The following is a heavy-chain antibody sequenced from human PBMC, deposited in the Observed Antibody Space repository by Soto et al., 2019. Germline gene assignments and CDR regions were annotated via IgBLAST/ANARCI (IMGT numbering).Heavy chain of an antibody. CDR1: GGSISSGGYY. CDR3: ARDKAVPLRLGYYYYMDV. CDR2: IYYSGST. Sequence: TLSLTCTVSGGSISSGGYYWSWIRQHPGKGLEWIGYIYYSGSTYYNPSLKSRVTISVDTSKNQFSLKLSSVTAADTAVYYCARDKAVPLRLGYYYYMDVWGKGTTVTVSS. V-gene: IGHV4-31*03. J-gene: IGHJ6*03. D-gene: IGHD1-1*01.